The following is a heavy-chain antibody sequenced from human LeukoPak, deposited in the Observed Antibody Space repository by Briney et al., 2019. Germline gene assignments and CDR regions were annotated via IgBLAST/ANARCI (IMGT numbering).Heavy chain of an antibody. J-gene: IGHJ4*02. CDR3: ARQKGLQRVFDY. CDR2: IYYSGST. Sequence: KTSETLSLTCTVSGGSISSYYWCCVRQPPGKGLEWIGYIYYSGSTNYNPSLKSRVTISVDTSKNQFSLKLSSVTAADTAVYYCARQKGLQRVFDYWGQGTLVTVSS. D-gene: IGHD4-11*01. V-gene: IGHV4-59*08. CDR1: GGSISSYY.